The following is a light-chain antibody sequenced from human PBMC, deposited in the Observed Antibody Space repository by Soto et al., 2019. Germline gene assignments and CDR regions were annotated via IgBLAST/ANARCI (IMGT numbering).Light chain of an antibody. CDR3: HSYDSSLSGLV. CDR1: SSNIGAGYD. V-gene: IGLV1-40*01. Sequence: QSVLAQPPSVSGAPGQRVTISCTGSSSNIGAGYDVQGYQQLPGTAPKLLIYGNSNRPSGVPDRFSGSKSGTSASLAITGLQAEDEDYYYCHSYDSSLSGLVFGGGTKLTVL. J-gene: IGLJ2*01. CDR2: GNS.